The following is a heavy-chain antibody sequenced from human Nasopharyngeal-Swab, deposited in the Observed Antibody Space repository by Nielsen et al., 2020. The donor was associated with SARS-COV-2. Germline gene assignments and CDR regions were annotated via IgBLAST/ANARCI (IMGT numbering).Heavy chain of an antibody. CDR2: ISYDGSNK. V-gene: IGHV3-30*04. CDR3: AAKATGTDAFDI. J-gene: IGHJ3*02. CDR1: GFTFSSYA. Sequence: GESLKISCAASGFTFSSYAMHWVRQAPGKGLEWVAVISYDGSNKYYADSVKGRFTISRDNSKNTLYLQMNSLRAEDTAVYYCAAKATGTDAFDIWGQGTMVTVSS. D-gene: IGHD6-13*01.